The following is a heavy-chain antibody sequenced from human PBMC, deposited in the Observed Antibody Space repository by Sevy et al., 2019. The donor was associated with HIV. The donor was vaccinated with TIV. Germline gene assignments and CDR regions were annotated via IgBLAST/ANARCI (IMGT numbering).Heavy chain of an antibody. V-gene: IGHV3-7*01. J-gene: IGHJ4*02. CDR1: GFTFSSYW. CDR2: IKEDGNVK. D-gene: IGHD6-13*01. CDR3: VRAIGAAGSY. Sequence: GGSLRLSCEASGFTFSSYWMSWVRQAPGKGLEWVANIKEDGNVKYYVDSVKGRFTISRDNAKNSVYLQMNSLRAEDTALYYCVRAIGAAGSYWGQGTLVTVSS.